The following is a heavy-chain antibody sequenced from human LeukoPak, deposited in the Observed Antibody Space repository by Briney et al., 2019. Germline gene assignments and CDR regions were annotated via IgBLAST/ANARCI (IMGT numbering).Heavy chain of an antibody. CDR2: ISGSGGST. Sequence: GRSLRLSCAASGFTFSSYAMSWVRQAPGKGLEWVSAISGSGGSTYYADSVKGRFTISRDNSKNTLYLQMNSLRAEDTAVYYCAKDRYYGRTASDYWGQGTLVTVSS. J-gene: IGHJ4*02. CDR1: GFTFSSYA. D-gene: IGHD3-10*01. CDR3: AKDRYYGRTASDY. V-gene: IGHV3-23*01.